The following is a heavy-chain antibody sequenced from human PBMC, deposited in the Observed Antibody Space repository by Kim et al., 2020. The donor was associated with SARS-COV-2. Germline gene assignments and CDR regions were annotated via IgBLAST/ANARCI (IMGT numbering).Heavy chain of an antibody. CDR2: ISSSGSTI. Sequence: GGSLRLSCAASGFTFSSYEMNWVRQAPGKGLEWVSYISSSGSTIYYADSVKGRFTISRDNAKNSLYLQMNSLRAEDTAVYYCARDEAGAAANYWGQGTLVTVSS. CDR1: GFTFSSYE. J-gene: IGHJ4*02. D-gene: IGHD6-13*01. CDR3: ARDEAGAAANY. V-gene: IGHV3-48*03.